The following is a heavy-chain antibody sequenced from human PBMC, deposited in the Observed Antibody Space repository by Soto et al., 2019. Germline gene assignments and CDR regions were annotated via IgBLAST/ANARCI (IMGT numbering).Heavy chain of an antibody. D-gene: IGHD6-19*01. CDR1: GFTFSSYA. J-gene: IGHJ6*02. Sequence: PGGSLRLSCAASGFTFSSYAMSWVRQAPGKGLEWVSAISGSGGSTYYADSVKGRFTISRDNSKNTLYLQMNSLRAEDTAVYYCAKGIQGYSSGWYPDYYYGMDVWGQGTTVTVSS. CDR2: ISGSGGST. V-gene: IGHV3-23*01. CDR3: AKGIQGYSSGWYPDYYYGMDV.